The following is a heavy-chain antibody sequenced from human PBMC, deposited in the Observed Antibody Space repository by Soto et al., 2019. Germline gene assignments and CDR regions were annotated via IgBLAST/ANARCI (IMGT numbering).Heavy chain of an antibody. J-gene: IGHJ5*02. CDR3: ARAAMRRNYCDSSGYSIIQYNWFDP. CDR1: GGTFSSYA. V-gene: IGHV1-69*01. CDR2: IIPIFGTA. Sequence: QVQLVQSGAEVKKPGSSVKVSCKASGGTFSSYAISWVRQAPGQGLEWMGGIIPIFGTANYAQKFQGRVTITADESTITANTGLGSLRSEDTAVYFCARAAMRRNYCDSSGYSIIQYNWFDPWGQGTLVTVSS. D-gene: IGHD3-22*01.